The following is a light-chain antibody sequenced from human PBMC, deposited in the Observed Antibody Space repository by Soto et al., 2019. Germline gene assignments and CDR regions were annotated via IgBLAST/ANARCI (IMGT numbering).Light chain of an antibody. V-gene: IGKV1-39*01. CDR3: QQSYSTPAWT. CDR1: QTIGNY. J-gene: IGKJ1*01. Sequence: DIQMTQSPASLSASLGDRVTITCRASQTIGNYLNWYQQKPGKAPTVVIYRASTLQSGVPSRFSGSGSGTDFTLTISSPQPEDFATYYCQQSYSTPAWTFGQGTKVDIK. CDR2: RAS.